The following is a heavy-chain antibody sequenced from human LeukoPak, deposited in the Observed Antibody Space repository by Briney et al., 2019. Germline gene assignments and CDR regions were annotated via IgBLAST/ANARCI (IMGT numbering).Heavy chain of an antibody. Sequence: GASVKVSCKASGGTFSSYAISWVRQAPGQGLEWMGIINPSGGSTSYPQKFQGRVTMTRDTSTSTVYMELSSLRSEDTAVYYCARGDSDSWYPLHYWGQGTLVTVSS. V-gene: IGHV1-46*01. CDR2: INPSGGST. CDR3: ARGDSDSWYPLHY. CDR1: GGTFSSYA. J-gene: IGHJ4*02. D-gene: IGHD6-13*01.